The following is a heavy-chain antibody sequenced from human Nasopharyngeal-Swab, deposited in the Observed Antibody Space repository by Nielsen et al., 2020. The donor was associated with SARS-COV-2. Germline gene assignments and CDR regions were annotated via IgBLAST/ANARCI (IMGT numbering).Heavy chain of an antibody. V-gene: IGHV4-34*01. J-gene: IGHJ5*02. CDR1: GGSFSNYY. Sequence: GSLRLSCAVFGGSFSNYYWTWIRQPPGKELEWIGEFKYGGSSNYNPSLKSRVTMSLDTSKNQFSLELSSVNAADTAVYYCARGAPSSYWFDPWGQGTLFTVSS. CDR2: FKYGGSS. CDR3: ARGAPSSYWFDP.